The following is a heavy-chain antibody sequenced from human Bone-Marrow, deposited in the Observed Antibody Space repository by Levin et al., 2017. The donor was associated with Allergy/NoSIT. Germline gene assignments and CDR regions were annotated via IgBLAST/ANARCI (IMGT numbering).Heavy chain of an antibody. CDR2: ITSSGDST. V-gene: IGHV3-48*02. Sequence: GESLKISCAASGFTFRHYTMNWVRQAPGKGLEWVSCITSSGDSTYYADSVKGRFIISRDNAKNSLYLQLNRLRDEDTAMYYCARDPARGYYDSSGYSGDHWGQGTLVTVSS. CDR1: GFTFRHYT. J-gene: IGHJ4*02. CDR3: ARDPARGYYDSSGYSGDH. D-gene: IGHD3-22*01.